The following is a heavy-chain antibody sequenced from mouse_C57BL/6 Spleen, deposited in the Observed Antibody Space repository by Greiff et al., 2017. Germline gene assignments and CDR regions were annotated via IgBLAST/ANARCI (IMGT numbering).Heavy chain of an antibody. CDR2: IYPRSGNT. D-gene: IGHD2-3*01. J-gene: IGHJ4*01. V-gene: IGHV1-81*01. CDR1: GYTFTSYG. Sequence: QVQLKQSGAELARPGASVKLSCKASGYTFTSYGISWVKQRTGQGLEWIGEIYPRSGNTYYNEKFKGKATLTAEKSSSTAYMELRSLTSEDSAVYCCARREDGYFFMDYWGQGTSVTVSS. CDR3: ARREDGYFFMDY.